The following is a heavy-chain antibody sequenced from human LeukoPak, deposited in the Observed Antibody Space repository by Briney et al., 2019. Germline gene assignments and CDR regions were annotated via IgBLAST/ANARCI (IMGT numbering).Heavy chain of an antibody. D-gene: IGHD3-3*01. J-gene: IGHJ4*02. CDR2: IYYSGST. CDR3: ARILRFWSGYFDY. Sequence: SETLSLTCTVSGGSISSYYRSWIRQPPGKGLEWIGYIYYSGSTNYNPSLKSRVTISVDTSKNQFSLKLSSVTAADTAVYYCARILRFWSGYFDYWGQGTLVTVSS. CDR1: GGSISSYY. V-gene: IGHV4-59*01.